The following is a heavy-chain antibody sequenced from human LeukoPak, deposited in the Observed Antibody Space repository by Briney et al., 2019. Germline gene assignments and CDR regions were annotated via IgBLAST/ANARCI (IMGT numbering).Heavy chain of an antibody. D-gene: IGHD6-25*01. CDR3: TREGGTRAYYYYGMDV. J-gene: IGHJ6*02. V-gene: IGHV4-31*03. Sequence: PSQTLSLTCTVSGGSISSGGYNWNWIRQHPGKGLEWIGYFYYSGSTYYNPSLKSRLTVSVDTSKNQFSLKLSSVTAADTAVYYCTREGGTRAYYYYGMDVWGQGTTVTVSS. CDR2: FYYSGST. CDR1: GGSISSGGYN.